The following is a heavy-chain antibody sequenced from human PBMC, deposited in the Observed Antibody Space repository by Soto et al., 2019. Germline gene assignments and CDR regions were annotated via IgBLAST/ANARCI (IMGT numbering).Heavy chain of an antibody. CDR2: IYYSGST. D-gene: IGHD3-9*01. CDR1: GGSISGSSYY. J-gene: IGHJ3*02. CDR3: ARCNFDILTGYYAFDI. Sequence: PSETLSLTCTVSGGSISGSSYYWGWIRQPPGKGLEWIGNIYYSGSTYYNPSLKSRVSISVDRSKNQFSLKLSSVTAADTVVFYFARCNFDILTGYYAFDIWGQGTMVTVSS. V-gene: IGHV4-39*07.